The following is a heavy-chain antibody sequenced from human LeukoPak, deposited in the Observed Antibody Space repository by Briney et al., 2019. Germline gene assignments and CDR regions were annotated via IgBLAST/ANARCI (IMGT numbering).Heavy chain of an antibody. D-gene: IGHD3-3*01. CDR1: GFSFSHYG. CDR3: VKGYHSRGFGAYFDY. J-gene: IGHJ4*02. CDR2: ISSDGSIK. V-gene: IGHV3-30*18. Sequence: GGSLRLSCAASGFSFSHYGMQWVRQAPGKGLEWVAVISSDGSIKVYADSVKGRFTLSRDNSINTVDLQMNSLRAEDTAVYYCVKGYHSRGFGAYFDYWGQGTLVTVSS.